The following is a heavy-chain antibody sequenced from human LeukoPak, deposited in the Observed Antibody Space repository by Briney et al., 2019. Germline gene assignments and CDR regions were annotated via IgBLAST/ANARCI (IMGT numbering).Heavy chain of an antibody. CDR3: ARDVLAAGATGTFDI. CDR2: IKRDGSEK. J-gene: IGHJ3*02. Sequence: TGGSLRLSCAASTFTFSNYWMSWVRQAPGKGLEWVANIKRDGSEKYYVDSVKGRFTISRDNAKTSLYLQMNSLRAEDTAVYYCARDVLAAGATGTFDIWGQGTMVTVSS. V-gene: IGHV3-7*03. D-gene: IGHD1-14*01. CDR1: TFTFSNYW.